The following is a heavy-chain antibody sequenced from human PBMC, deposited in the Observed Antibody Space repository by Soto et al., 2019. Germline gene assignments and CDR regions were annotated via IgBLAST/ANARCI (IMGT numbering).Heavy chain of an antibody. Sequence: QVQLVQSGAEVKKPGSSVKVSCKASGGTFSSYTISWVRQAPGQGLEWMGRIIPILGIANYAQKFQGRVTITAVKSTSTAYMELSSLRSEDTAVYYCARDDTAMVDYYGMDVWGQGTTVTVSS. CDR3: ARDDTAMVDYYGMDV. V-gene: IGHV1-69*08. J-gene: IGHJ6*02. CDR1: GGTFSSYT. CDR2: IIPILGIA. D-gene: IGHD5-18*01.